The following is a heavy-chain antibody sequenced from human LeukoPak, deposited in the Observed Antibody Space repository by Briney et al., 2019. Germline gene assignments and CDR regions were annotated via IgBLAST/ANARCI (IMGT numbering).Heavy chain of an antibody. CDR2: IYHSGST. CDR3: ARVWFGPYYYYMDV. V-gene: IGHV4-38-2*02. D-gene: IGHD3-10*01. Sequence: SETLSLTRTLSGYSISSGYYWGWTGQPPGKGLEWIGSIYHSGSTYYNPSLKSRVTISVDTSKNQFSLKLSSVTAADTAVYYCARVWFGPYYYYMDVWGKGTTVTVCS. CDR1: GYSISSGYY. J-gene: IGHJ6*03.